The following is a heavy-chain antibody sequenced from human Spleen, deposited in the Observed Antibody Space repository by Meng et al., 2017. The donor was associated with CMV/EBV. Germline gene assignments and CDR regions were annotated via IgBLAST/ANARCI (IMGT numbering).Heavy chain of an antibody. CDR2: ISDSGDSP. J-gene: IGHJ4*02. D-gene: IGHD5-18*01. CDR3: AKTLNGYGGEDS. Sequence: GESLKISCAASRFTFSTYAMTWVRQAPGKGLEWISLISDSGDSPYYADSVKGRFTISRDNSKNMVYLQMKSLRADDTARYDCAKTLNGYGGEDSWGQGTLVTVSS. CDR1: RFTFSTYA. V-gene: IGHV3-23*01.